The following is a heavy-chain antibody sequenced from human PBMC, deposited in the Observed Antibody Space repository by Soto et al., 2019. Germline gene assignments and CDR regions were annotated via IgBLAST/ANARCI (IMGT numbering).Heavy chain of an antibody. CDR3: ARESGGATATLDYYYFYMDV. Sequence: QVQLVQSGAEVRKPGASVTVSCRSSGDSFNDYYIDWVRQVPGQGFEWMGWINPNGGVTKYAQKFQGWVSMTRDTSIRTVYMQLSRLRSDDTAVYYCARESGGATATLDYYYFYMDVWGTGTTVTVSS. CDR1: GDSFNDYY. V-gene: IGHV1-2*04. D-gene: IGHD5-12*01. J-gene: IGHJ6*03. CDR2: INPNGGVT.